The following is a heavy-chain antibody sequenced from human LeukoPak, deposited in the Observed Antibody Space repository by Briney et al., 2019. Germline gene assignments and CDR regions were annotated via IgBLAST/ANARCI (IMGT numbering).Heavy chain of an antibody. D-gene: IGHD6-13*01. CDR2: IKQDGSEE. V-gene: IGHV3-7*04. Sequence: PGGSLRLSCAASGFTFSTYWMSWVRQAPGKGLEWVANIKQDGSEEYYVDSVKGRFTISRDNAKNSMYLQMNSLRAEDTAVYYCARDHSSSWYDYWGQGTLVTVSS. CDR1: GFTFSTYW. J-gene: IGHJ4*02. CDR3: ARDHSSSWYDY.